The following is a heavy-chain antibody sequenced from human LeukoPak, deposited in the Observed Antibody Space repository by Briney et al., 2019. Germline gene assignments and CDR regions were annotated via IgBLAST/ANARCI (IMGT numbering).Heavy chain of an antibody. CDR2: INHSGST. D-gene: IGHD3-10*01. V-gene: IGHV4-34*01. Sequence: SETLSLTCAVYGGSFSGYYWSWIRQPPGKGLEWXGEINHSGSTNYNPSLKSRVTISVDTSKNQFSLKLSSVTAADTAVYYCARKRITMVRGAGNWFDPWGQGTLVTVSS. CDR3: ARKRITMVRGAGNWFDP. CDR1: GGSFSGYY. J-gene: IGHJ5*02.